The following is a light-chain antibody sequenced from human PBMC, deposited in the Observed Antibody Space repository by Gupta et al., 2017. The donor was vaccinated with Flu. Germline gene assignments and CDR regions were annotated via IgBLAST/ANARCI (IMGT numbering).Light chain of an antibody. CDR2: DTS. CDR3: QQGIHWPKT. CDR1: QSVSSY. V-gene: IGKV3-11*01. J-gene: IGKJ2*01. Sequence: PATLSLSPGERATLSCRASQSVSSYLTWYQHKPGQTPRLLIYDTSNRATGIPARFSGSGSGTDFTLTISSLEPEDFAVYYCQQGIHWPKTFGQGTRLEIK.